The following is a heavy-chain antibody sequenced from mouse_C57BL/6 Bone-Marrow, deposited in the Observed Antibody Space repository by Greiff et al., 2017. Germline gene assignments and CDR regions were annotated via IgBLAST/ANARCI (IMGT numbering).Heavy chain of an antibody. CDR3: ARRGWYFDY. CDR2: IDPSDSYT. D-gene: IGHD3-3*01. V-gene: IGHV1-69*01. J-gene: IGHJ2*01. CDR1: GYTFTSYW. Sequence: QVQLKQPGAELVMPGASVKLSCKASGYTFTSYWMHWVKQRPGQGLEWIGEIDPSDSYTNYNQKFKGKSTLTVDKSSSTAYMQLSSLTSEDSAVYYCARRGWYFDYGGQGTALTVSS.